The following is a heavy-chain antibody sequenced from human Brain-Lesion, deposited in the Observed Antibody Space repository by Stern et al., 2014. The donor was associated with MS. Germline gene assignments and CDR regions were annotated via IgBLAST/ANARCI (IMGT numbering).Heavy chain of an antibody. V-gene: IGHV3-9*01. J-gene: IGHJ4*02. CDR2: ISWNSGTI. CDR3: ARDITGSSAYFAY. CDR1: GFTFDDYA. Sequence: EVQLVESGGDLVQPGRSLRLSCAAFGFTFDDYAMHWVRQAPGKGLEGVAGISWNSGTIGYADSVKGRFTPSRDNAYSSLYLQMNSLRPEDTALYYCARDITGSSAYFAYWGQGTLVTVSS. D-gene: IGHD1-14*01.